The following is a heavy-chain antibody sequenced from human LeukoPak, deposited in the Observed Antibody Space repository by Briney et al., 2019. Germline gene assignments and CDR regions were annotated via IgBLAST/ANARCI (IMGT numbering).Heavy chain of an antibody. D-gene: IGHD6-13*01. CDR3: ARVWSSVSYYFQY. V-gene: IGHV3-23*01. CDR1: GFIFNNYA. CDR2: ISGGGTT. J-gene: IGHJ4*02. Sequence: AGGSLRLSCETPGFIFNNYAVNWVRQAPGKGLEWVSSISGGGTTYYADSVKGRFTISRDSSQNSLYLQMNSLRAEDAAVYFCARVWSSVSYYFQYWGQGTLVTVSS.